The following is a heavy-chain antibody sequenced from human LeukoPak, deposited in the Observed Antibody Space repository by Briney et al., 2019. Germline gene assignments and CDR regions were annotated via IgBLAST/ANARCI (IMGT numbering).Heavy chain of an antibody. CDR1: GGSISSYY. CDR3: ARRSYYDSSGYYRFDY. D-gene: IGHD3-22*01. Sequence: SGTLSLTCTVSGGSISSYYWSWIRQPPGKGLEWIGYIYYSGSTNYNPSLKSRVTISVDTSKNQFSLKLSSVTAADTAVYYCARRSYYDSSGYYRFDYWGQGTLVTVSS. V-gene: IGHV4-59*08. CDR2: IYYSGST. J-gene: IGHJ4*02.